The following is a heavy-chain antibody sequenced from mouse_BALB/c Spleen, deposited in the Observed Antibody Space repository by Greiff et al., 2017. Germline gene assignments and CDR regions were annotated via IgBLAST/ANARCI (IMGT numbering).Heavy chain of an antibody. CDR2: IYPGNSDT. CDR1: GYSFTSYW. J-gene: IGHJ4*01. D-gene: IGHD1-1*01. CDR3: TRSPNYGSSPYAMDY. Sequence: EVQRVESGTVLARPGASVKMSCKASGYSFTSYWMHWVKQRPGQGLEWIGAIYPGNSDTSYNQKFKGKAKLTAVTSASTAYMELSSLTNEDSAVYYCTRSPNYGSSPYAMDYWGQGTSVTVSS. V-gene: IGHV1-5*01.